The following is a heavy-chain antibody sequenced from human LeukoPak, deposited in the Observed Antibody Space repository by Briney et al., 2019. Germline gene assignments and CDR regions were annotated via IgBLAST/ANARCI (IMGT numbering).Heavy chain of an antibody. CDR2: IYSGGST. CDR3: ARENYDSDYGMDV. CDR1: GFTVSSSY. Sequence: PGGSLRLSCAASGFTVSSSYMSWVRQAPGKGLEWVSVIYSGGSTYYADSVKGRFTISRHNSKNTLYLQMNSLRAEDTAVYYCARENYDSDYGMDVWGQGTTVTVSS. D-gene: IGHD3-22*01. V-gene: IGHV3-53*04. J-gene: IGHJ6*02.